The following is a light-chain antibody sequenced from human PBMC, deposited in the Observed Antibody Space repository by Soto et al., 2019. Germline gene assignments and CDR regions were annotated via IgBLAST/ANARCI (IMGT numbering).Light chain of an antibody. CDR2: QVF. Sequence: DVVMPQARLSLPVTLEQPASISCRSTQSFIHSNGNTYLTWFQQRPGQSPRRLIYQVFNQDSGVPDRLIGSGSGPDFTLNISWVVAEDVGVYYCMRGSLCPFTFGEGTRLDIK. V-gene: IGKV2-30*02. CDR3: MRGSLCPFT. CDR1: QSFIHSNGNTY. J-gene: IGKJ2*01.